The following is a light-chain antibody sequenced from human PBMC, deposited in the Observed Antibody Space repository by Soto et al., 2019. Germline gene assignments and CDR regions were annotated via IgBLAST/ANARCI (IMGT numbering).Light chain of an antibody. J-gene: IGLJ1*01. Sequence: QLVLTQPASVSGSPGQSITISCTGTSSDVGGYNYVSWYQQHPGKAPKLMIYEVSNRPSGVSNRFSGSKSGNTASLTISGLQAEDEADYYCSSYTSSSTPGVFGTGTKLTVL. CDR2: EVS. CDR1: SSDVGGYNY. CDR3: SSYTSSSTPGV. V-gene: IGLV2-14*01.